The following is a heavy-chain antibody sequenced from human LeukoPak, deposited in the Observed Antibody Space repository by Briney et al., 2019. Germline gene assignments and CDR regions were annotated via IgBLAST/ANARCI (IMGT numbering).Heavy chain of an antibody. D-gene: IGHD2-15*01. CDR3: ARDWCSGGSCYFDY. CDR1: GGSISSGSYY. J-gene: IGHJ4*02. V-gene: IGHV4-61*01. Sequence: SETLSLTCTVSGGSISSGSYYWSWIRQPPGKGLEWIGYIYYSGSTNYNPSLKSRVTMSVDTSKNQFSLKLSSVTAADTAVYYCARDWCSGGSCYFDYWGQGTLVTVSS. CDR2: IYYSGST.